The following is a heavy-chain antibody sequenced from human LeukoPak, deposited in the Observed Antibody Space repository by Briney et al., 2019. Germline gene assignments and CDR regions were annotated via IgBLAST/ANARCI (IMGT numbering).Heavy chain of an antibody. V-gene: IGHV3-23*01. D-gene: IGHD3-10*02. CDR2: ISGSGGST. Sequence: GGSLRLSCAASGFTFSSYGMSWVRQARGKGLEWFSAISGSGGSTYYADSVKRRFTISRDNSKNTLYLKMNSLRPEDTAVYYCAELGITMIGGVWGKGTTVTISS. J-gene: IGHJ6*04. CDR1: GFTFSSYG. CDR3: AELGITMIGGV.